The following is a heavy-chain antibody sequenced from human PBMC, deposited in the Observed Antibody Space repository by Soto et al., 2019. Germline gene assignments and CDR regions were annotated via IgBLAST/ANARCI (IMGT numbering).Heavy chain of an antibody. CDR1: GFTFSDSA. V-gene: IGHV3-73*01. Sequence: EVQLVESGGGLVQPGGSLKLSCAASGFTFSDSAIHWVRQASGKGLEWVGRIRSKANNYATAYAASMKGRIIVSRDDSKNTAFLQMNSLKTEDTAMYYCTTHSVGEAAAGFDSWGQGTLVTVSS. CDR3: TTHSVGEAAAGFDS. D-gene: IGHD6-13*01. J-gene: IGHJ4*02. CDR2: IRSKANNYAT.